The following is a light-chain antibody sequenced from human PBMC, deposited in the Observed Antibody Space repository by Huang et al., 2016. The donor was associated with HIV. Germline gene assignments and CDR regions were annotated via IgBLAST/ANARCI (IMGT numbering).Light chain of an antibody. CDR3: QQLNSYPIT. CDR1: QDITND. CDR2: AAS. J-gene: IGKJ5*01. V-gene: IGKV1-9*01. Sequence: IQLTQSPSSLSLLIGDRVTITCRPSQDITNDLAWYQQKPRQPPKVLIYAASTLPGGVPSRFSGRGSGRNFTLNINNLQPEDCGTYYCQQLNSYPITFGQGTRLEIK.